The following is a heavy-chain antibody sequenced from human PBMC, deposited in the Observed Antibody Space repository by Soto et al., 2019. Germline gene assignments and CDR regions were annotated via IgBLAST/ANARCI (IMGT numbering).Heavy chain of an antibody. CDR2: IYYSGST. CDR1: GGSISSGGYY. V-gene: IGHV4-31*03. D-gene: IGHD3-10*01. J-gene: IGHJ5*02. Sequence: SETLSLTCTVSGGSISSGGYYWSWIRQHPGKGLEWIGYIYYSGSTYYNPSLKSRVTISVDTSKNQFSLKLSSVTAADTAVYYCAREWITMVRGATSNWFDPWGQGTLVTVSS. CDR3: AREWITMVRGATSNWFDP.